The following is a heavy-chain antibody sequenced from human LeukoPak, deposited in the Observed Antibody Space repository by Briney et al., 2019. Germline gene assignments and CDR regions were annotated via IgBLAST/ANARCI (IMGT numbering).Heavy chain of an antibody. CDR1: GFTFSSYS. J-gene: IGHJ3*02. CDR3: ARDRTKYNWNDFLDAFDI. Sequence: PGGSLRLSCAASGFTFSSYSMNWVRQAPGKGLEWVSSISSSSSYIYYADSVKGRFTISRDNAKNSLYLQMNSLRAEDTAVYYCARDRTKYNWNDFLDAFDIWGQGTMVTVSS. CDR2: ISSSSSYI. V-gene: IGHV3-21*01. D-gene: IGHD1-20*01.